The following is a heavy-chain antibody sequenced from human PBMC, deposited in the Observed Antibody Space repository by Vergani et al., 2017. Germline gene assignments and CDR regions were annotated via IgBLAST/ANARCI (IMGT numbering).Heavy chain of an antibody. J-gene: IGHJ5*02. Sequence: QVQLQESGPGLLKPLQTRSLICTVSGDSISSDNLYWHWLRQPAGKGLEWIGLFYSSGIYNYNPSLKSRVSMSLDTSKNQFSLTLTSVTAADTAVYYCASDTHSGQRADRWGQGILVTVTS. CDR1: GDSISSDNLY. D-gene: IGHD6-19*01. V-gene: IGHV4-61*02. CDR2: FYSSGIY. CDR3: ASDTHSGQRADR.